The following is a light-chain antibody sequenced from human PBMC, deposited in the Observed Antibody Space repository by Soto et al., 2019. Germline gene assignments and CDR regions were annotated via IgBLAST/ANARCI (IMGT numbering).Light chain of an antibody. CDR3: QQSYSAPPT. V-gene: IGKV1-39*01. Sequence: IQMTQSPSSLSASVGDRVTITCRASQSISSYLNWYQQKPGKAPKLLIYAASSLQSGVPPRFSGSGSGTDFTLTISSLQPEDFATYYCQQSYSAPPTFGQGTKVDIK. J-gene: IGKJ1*01. CDR1: QSISSY. CDR2: AAS.